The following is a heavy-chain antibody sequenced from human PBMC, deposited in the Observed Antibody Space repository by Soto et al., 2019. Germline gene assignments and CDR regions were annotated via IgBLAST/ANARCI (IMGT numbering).Heavy chain of an antibody. D-gene: IGHD6-19*01. CDR3: ARHESGWSLNWFDP. Sequence: PSETLSLTCTVSGGSISSSSYYWGWIRQPPGKGLEWIGSIYYSGSTYYNPSLKSRVTISVDTSKNQFSLKLSSVTAADTAVYYCARHESGWSLNWFDPWGQGTLVTVSS. CDR2: IYYSGST. V-gene: IGHV4-39*01. CDR1: GGSISSSSYY. J-gene: IGHJ5*02.